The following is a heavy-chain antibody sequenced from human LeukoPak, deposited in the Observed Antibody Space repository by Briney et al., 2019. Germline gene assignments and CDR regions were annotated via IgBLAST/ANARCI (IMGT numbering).Heavy chain of an antibody. CDR1: GFTFSSYG. V-gene: IGHV3-30*18. J-gene: IGHJ4*02. D-gene: IGHD4-17*01. CDR3: AKDRDGDFDY. CDR2: ISYDGSNK. Sequence: PGGSLRLSCAASGFTFSSYGMHWVRQAPGKGLEWVAVISYDGSNKYYADSVEGRFTISRDNSKNTLHLQMNSLRAEDTAVYYCAKDRDGDFDYWGQGTLVTVSS.